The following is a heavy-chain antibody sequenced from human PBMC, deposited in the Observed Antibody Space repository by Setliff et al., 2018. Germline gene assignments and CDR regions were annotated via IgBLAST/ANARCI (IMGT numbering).Heavy chain of an antibody. J-gene: IGHJ4*01. V-gene: IGHV3-21*01. CDR3: VSEDVYGSGNPWY. CDR2: ITGDGTVI. CDR1: GFNFINYK. D-gene: IGHD3-10*01. Sequence: GGSLRLSCAGTGFNFINYKMFWVRQARGKGLEWVSSITGDGTVIDYAASVKGRFSISRDNPKNSLYLQLNRLSAEDTAIYYCVSEDVYGSGNPWYWGHGTLVTVSS.